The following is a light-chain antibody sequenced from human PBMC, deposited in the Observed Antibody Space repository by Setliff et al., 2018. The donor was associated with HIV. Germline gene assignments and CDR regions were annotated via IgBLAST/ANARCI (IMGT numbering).Light chain of an antibody. J-gene: IGLJ1*01. CDR2: DVT. CDR1: SSDIGGYNY. V-gene: IGLV2-14*03. CDR3: CSYRHDNTYV. Sequence: QSVLTQPASVSGSPGQSITISCTGTSSDIGGYNYVSWYQQHPGKAPKVIISDVTNRPSGISYRFSGSKSGNTASLTISGLQAEDEADYYCCSYRHDNTYVFGTGTKVTVL.